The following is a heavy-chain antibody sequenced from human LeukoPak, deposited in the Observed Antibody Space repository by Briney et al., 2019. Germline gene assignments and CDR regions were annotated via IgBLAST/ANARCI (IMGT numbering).Heavy chain of an antibody. Sequence: GGSLRLSCAASGFTFSSYAMSRVRQAPGKGLEWVSAISGSGGNTYYADSVKGRFTISRDNSKNTLYLQMNSLRAEDTAVYYCANRGVPAAFDYWGQGTLVTVSS. V-gene: IGHV3-23*01. CDR1: GFTFSSYA. D-gene: IGHD2-2*01. J-gene: IGHJ4*02. CDR2: ISGSGGNT. CDR3: ANRGVPAAFDY.